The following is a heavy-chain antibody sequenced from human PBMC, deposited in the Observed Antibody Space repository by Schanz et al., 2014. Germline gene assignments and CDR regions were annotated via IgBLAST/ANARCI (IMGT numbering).Heavy chain of an antibody. CDR1: RSTFNTYG. D-gene: IGHD3-10*01. Sequence: QVQLVQSGPEVKEPGASVKVSCEASRSTFNTYGLNWVRQAPGQGLEWMGWISAYNGHTDYAQKLQGRVTLTTDTSTSTAYMELRNLRSDDTAVYYCARAKRFGDMDVWGQGTTVTVSS. CDR3: ARAKRFGDMDV. CDR2: ISAYNGHT. V-gene: IGHV1-18*01. J-gene: IGHJ6*02.